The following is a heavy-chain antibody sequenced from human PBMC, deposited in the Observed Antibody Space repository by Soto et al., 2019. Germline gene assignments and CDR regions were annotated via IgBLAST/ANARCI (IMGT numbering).Heavy chain of an antibody. CDR3: ARESSGSRTGVDY. D-gene: IGHD6-19*01. CDR1: GGTFSSYA. J-gene: IGHJ4*02. V-gene: IGHV1-69*13. CDR2: IITIFGTA. Sequence: SVKVSCKASGGTFSSYAISWVRQAPGQGLEWMGGIITIFGTANYAQKFQGRVTITADESTSTVYMELSSLRSEDTAVYYCARESSGSRTGVDYWGQGTLVTVSS.